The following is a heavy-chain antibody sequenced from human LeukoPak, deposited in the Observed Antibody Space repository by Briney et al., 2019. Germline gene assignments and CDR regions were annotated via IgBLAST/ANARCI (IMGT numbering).Heavy chain of an antibody. V-gene: IGHV4-39*01. Sequence: SETLSLTCTVSGGSISSSSYYWGWIRQPPGKGLEWIGSIYYSGSTYYNPSLKSRVTISVDTSKNQFSLKLSSVTAADTAVYYCARHEGITMVRSDAFDIWAKGQWSPSLQ. CDR2: IYYSGST. J-gene: IGHJ3*02. CDR1: GGSISSSSYY. D-gene: IGHD3-10*01. CDR3: ARHEGITMVRSDAFDI.